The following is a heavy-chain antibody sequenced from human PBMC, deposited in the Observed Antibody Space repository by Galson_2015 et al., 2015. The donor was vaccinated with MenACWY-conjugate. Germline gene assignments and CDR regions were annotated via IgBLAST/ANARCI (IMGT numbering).Heavy chain of an antibody. D-gene: IGHD3-22*01. CDR1: GFTFSNYW. CDR2: INQDGSVK. CDR3: ARDPPHYYDNNYDMDV. J-gene: IGHJ6*02. Sequence: SLRLSCAASGFTFSNYWMTWVRQAPGKGLEWVVNINQDGSVKNYVDSVKGRFTISRDNAESSLRLQMDSLRAEDTAVYYCARDPPHYYDNNYDMDVGGQGTTVTVSS. V-gene: IGHV3-7*03.